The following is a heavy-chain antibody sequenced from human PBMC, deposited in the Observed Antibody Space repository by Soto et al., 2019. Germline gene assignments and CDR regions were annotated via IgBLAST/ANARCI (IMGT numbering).Heavy chain of an antibody. Sequence: GGSLRLSCAASGFTFSSYAMSWVRQAPGKGLEWVSAISGSGGSTYYADSVKGRFTISRDNSKNTLYLQMNSLRAEDTAVYYCAKDVTTNWNDFENWFDPLGQGTLVTVSS. J-gene: IGHJ5*02. CDR2: ISGSGGST. CDR3: AKDVTTNWNDFENWFDP. D-gene: IGHD1-1*01. V-gene: IGHV3-23*01. CDR1: GFTFSSYA.